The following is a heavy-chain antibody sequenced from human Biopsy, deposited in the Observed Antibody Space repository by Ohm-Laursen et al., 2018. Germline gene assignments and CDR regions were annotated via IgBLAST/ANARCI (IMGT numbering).Heavy chain of an antibody. V-gene: IGHV1-2*02. Sequence: TVKVSCKASGYTFTGYHVHWVRQAPGQGPEWMGWINAKTGDTNYAQKFQGRVTMTRDTSISTAYVDLSSLRSDDTAVYYCTRGGYYYDSLAYYYWFDPWGQGTLVTVSS. CDR1: GYTFTGYH. D-gene: IGHD3-22*01. CDR3: TRGGYYYDSLAYYYWFDP. J-gene: IGHJ5*02. CDR2: INAKTGDT.